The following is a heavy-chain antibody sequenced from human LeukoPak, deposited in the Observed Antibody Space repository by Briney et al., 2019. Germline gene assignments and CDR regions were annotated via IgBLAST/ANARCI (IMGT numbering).Heavy chain of an antibody. D-gene: IGHD5-12*01. V-gene: IGHV3-7*01. CDR2: IKQDGSEK. J-gene: IGHJ3*02. CDR1: SGYW. Sequence: GGSLRLSCAAFSGYWMTWVRQAPGKGLEWVANIKQDGSEKYYVDSVKGRFTISRDNAKNSLYLQMNSLRAEDTAVYYCARAVATTLFDAFDIWGQGTMVTVSS. CDR3: ARAVATTLFDAFDI.